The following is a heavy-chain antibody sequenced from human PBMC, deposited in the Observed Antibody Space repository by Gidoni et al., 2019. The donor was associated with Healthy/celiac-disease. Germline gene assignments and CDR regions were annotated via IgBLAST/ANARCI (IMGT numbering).Heavy chain of an antibody. CDR1: GFTFDDYA. Sequence: EVQLVESGGGLVQPGRSLRLSCAASGFTFDDYAMHWVRQAPGKGLEWVSGISWNSGSIGYADSVKGRFTISRDNAKNSLYLQMNSLRAEDTALYYCAKDVSLYSSSWTSQFDYWGQGTLVTVSS. D-gene: IGHD6-13*01. CDR2: ISWNSGSI. J-gene: IGHJ4*02. V-gene: IGHV3-9*01. CDR3: AKDVSLYSSSWTSQFDY.